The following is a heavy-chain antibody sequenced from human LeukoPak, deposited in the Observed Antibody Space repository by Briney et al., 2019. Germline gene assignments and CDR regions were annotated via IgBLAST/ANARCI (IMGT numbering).Heavy chain of an antibody. CDR2: INAGNGHT. CDR3: ARDFSKDSSGPTLYYYYYYYMDV. V-gene: IGHV1-3*03. CDR1: AYSFAPYA. D-gene: IGHD3-22*01. Sequence: ASVKVSCKTSAYSFAPYAMHWLRQAPGQRLEWMGWINAGNGHTKYPQEFQGRLTITRDTSANIVYMDLSSLRSEDTAVYYCARDFSKDSSGPTLYYYYYYYMDVWGKGTTVTVSS. J-gene: IGHJ6*03.